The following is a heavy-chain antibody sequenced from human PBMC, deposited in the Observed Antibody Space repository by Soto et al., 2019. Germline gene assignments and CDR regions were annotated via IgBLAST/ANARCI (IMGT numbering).Heavy chain of an antibody. V-gene: IGHV3-21*06. CDR2: ISTSSRYI. CDR3: ARDWSRSSDGEGHYYYYGMDV. D-gene: IGHD6-6*01. CDR1: GFIFSSYS. J-gene: IGHJ6*02. Sequence: EVQLVESGGGLVKPGGSLRLSCAASGFIFSSYSMNWVRQAPGKGLEWVSFISTSSRYIYFADSVKGRFTISRDNAKNSLYLQMNSLRAEVTALYYCARDWSRSSDGEGHYYYYGMDVWGQGTTVTVSS.